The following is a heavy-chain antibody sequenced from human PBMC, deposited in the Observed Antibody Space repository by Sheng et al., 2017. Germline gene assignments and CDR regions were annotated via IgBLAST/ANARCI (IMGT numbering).Heavy chain of an antibody. D-gene: IGHD1-7*01. Sequence: QLQLQESGPGLVKPSETLSLTCTVSGGSISSNNYYWGWIRQPPGKGLEWIGSIYYSGSTYYNPSLKSRVTISVDTSKNQFSLKLTSVTAADTAVYYCARARLTGTTTGYYYMDVWGQGDHGSPSP. J-gene: IGHJ6*03. V-gene: IGHV4-39*07. CDR1: GGSISSNNYY. CDR3: ARARLTGTTTGYYYMDV. CDR2: IYYSGST.